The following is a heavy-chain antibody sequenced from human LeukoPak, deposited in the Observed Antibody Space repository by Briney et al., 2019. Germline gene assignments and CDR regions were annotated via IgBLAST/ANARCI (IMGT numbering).Heavy chain of an antibody. CDR3: ARVNDYYGSGEVFDI. D-gene: IGHD3-10*01. CDR1: GFTFSSYS. V-gene: IGHV3-21*01. J-gene: IGHJ3*02. Sequence: GGSLRLSCAASGFTFSSYSMHWVRQAPGKGLEWVSSISSSSSYIYYADSVKGRFTISRDNAKNSLYLQMNSLRAEDTAVYYCARVNDYYGSGEVFDIWGQGTMVAVSS. CDR2: ISSSSSYI.